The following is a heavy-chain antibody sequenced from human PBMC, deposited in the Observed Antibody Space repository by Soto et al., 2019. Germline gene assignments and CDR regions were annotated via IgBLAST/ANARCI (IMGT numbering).Heavy chain of an antibody. CDR1: GGSVTSSSYY. CDR3: ARDRSTYGGGGTGEVKENWFDP. J-gene: IGHJ5*02. D-gene: IGHD2-8*01. V-gene: IGHV4-61*01. CDR2: AYYSGDT. Sequence: SLTCTVSGGSVTSSSYYWGWIRQPPGKGLEWIGYAYYSGDTGYNPSLKSRVTMAVDTSKSQVSLKLSSVTAADTAVYYCARDRSTYGGGGTGEVKENWFDPWGQGALVTVSS.